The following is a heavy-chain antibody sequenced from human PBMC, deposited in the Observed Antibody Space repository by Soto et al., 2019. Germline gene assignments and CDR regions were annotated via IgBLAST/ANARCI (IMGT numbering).Heavy chain of an antibody. CDR3: ASDYYYDSSGRMDV. CDR2: IRYDGSNK. CDR1: GFTFSSYG. J-gene: IGHJ6*02. Sequence: GGSLTLSCAASGFTFSSYGMHWVRQAPGKGLEWVAVIRYDGSNKYYVDSVKGRFTISRDNSKNTLYLQMNSLRAEDTAVYYCASDYYYDSSGRMDVWGQGTTVTVSS. V-gene: IGHV3-33*01. D-gene: IGHD3-22*01.